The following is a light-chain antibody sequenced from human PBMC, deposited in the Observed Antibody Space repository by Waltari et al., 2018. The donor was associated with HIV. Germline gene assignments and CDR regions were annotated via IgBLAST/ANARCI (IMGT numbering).Light chain of an antibody. CDR3: CSYAASSQGV. CDR2: DVS. V-gene: IGLV2-11*01. J-gene: IGLJ1*01. CDR1: SSDVGGYNY. Sequence: QSALTQPRSVSGSPGQSVTISCTGTSSDVGGYNYVSWYQQHPGNAPKLMIYDVSKRPSGVPDRFSGSKSGNTASLTISGLQAEDEAEYYCCSYAASSQGVFGTGTKVTVL.